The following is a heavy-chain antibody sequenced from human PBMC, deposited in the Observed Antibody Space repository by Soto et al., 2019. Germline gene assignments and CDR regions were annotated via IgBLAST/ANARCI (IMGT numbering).Heavy chain of an antibody. Sequence: SETLSLTCTVSGSSISSNYWTWIRQPPGKGLEWIGYVYNSGSTNYNPSLKSRVTISEDTSKSQFSLKVNSMTAADTAVFYCARYRREAVAGYTLDNWGQGILVTVSS. CDR1: GSSISSNY. D-gene: IGHD6-13*01. CDR3: ARYRREAVAGYTLDN. CDR2: VYNSGST. V-gene: IGHV4-59*01. J-gene: IGHJ4*02.